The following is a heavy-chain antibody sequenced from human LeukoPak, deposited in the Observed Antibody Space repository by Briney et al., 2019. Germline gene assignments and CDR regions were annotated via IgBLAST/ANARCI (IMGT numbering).Heavy chain of an antibody. Sequence: GGSLRLSCAASGFTFSNYDIHWVRQPPGKGLEWVSTVAPSADTYYRDSVKGRFTISRENANNSVYLQMNSLRGGDTAVYYCVRGVRGWFDPWGQGTLVTVSS. D-gene: IGHD3-10*02. CDR3: VRGVRGWFDP. V-gene: IGHV3-13*01. CDR1: GFTFSNYD. CDR2: VAPSADT. J-gene: IGHJ5*02.